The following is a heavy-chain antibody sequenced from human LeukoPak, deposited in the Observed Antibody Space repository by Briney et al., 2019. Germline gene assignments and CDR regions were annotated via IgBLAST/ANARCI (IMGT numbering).Heavy chain of an antibody. V-gene: IGHV3-23*01. CDR2: ISGSGGST. Sequence: GGSLRLSCAASGFTFSSYAMSWVRQAPGKGLEWVSAISGSGGSTYYSDSVKGRCTISRDNSNNTVYLQMDSLKTGDTAVYYCAKALSMTTVGYFQHWGQGTLVTVSS. D-gene: IGHD4-17*01. J-gene: IGHJ4*02. CDR3: AKALSMTTVGYFQH. CDR1: GFTFSSYA.